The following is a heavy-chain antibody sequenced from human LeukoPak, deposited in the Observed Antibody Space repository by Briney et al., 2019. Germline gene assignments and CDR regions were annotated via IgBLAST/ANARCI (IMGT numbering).Heavy chain of an antibody. V-gene: IGHV1-69*13. CDR1: GYTFTSYA. Sequence: SVKVSCKASGYTFTSYAISWVRQAPGQGLEWMGGIIPIFGTANYAQKFQGRVTITADESTSTAYMELSSLRSEDTAVYYCARDQGYYYDSSGYIIWGQGTLVTVSS. CDR2: IIPIFGTA. CDR3: ARDQGYYYDSSGYII. J-gene: IGHJ4*02. D-gene: IGHD3-22*01.